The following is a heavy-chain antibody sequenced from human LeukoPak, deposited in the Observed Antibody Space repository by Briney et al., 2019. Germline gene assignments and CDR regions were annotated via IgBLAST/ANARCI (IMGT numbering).Heavy chain of an antibody. D-gene: IGHD6-13*01. V-gene: IGHV5-51*01. Sequence: NHGESLKISCKGSGYSFTSYWTGWVRQMPGKGLEWMGIIYPGDSDTRYSPSFQGQVTISADKSISTAYLQWSSLKASDTAMYYCARQMMGIAAAGNAHYYYGMDVWGQGTTVTVSS. CDR3: ARQMMGIAAAGNAHYYYGMDV. CDR1: GYSFTSYW. J-gene: IGHJ6*02. CDR2: IYPGDSDT.